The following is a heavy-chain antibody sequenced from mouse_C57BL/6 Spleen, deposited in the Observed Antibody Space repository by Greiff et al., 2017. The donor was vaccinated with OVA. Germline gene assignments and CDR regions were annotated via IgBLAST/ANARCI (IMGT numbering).Heavy chain of an antibody. CDR3: APTVVARFDY. CDR2: IYPGDGDT. CDR1: GYAFSSSW. V-gene: IGHV1-82*01. Sequence: QVQLQQSGPELVKPGASVKISCKASGYAFSSSWMNWVKQRPGKGLEWIGRIYPGDGDTNYNGKFKGKATLTADKSSSTAYMQLSSLTSEDSAVYFCAPTVVARFDYWGQGTTLTVSS. J-gene: IGHJ2*01. D-gene: IGHD1-1*01.